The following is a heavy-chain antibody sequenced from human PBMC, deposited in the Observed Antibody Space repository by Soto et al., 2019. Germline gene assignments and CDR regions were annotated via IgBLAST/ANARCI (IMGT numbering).Heavy chain of an antibody. J-gene: IGHJ4*02. Sequence: QVQLQQWGAGLLKPSETLSLTCAVYGGSFSGYHWSWIRQPPGKGLEWIGEINQSGNTDYNASLKGRVTMSVDTSKNQFSLTLSFVTAADTAVYYCARGWPFRSRRWDFWDQGSLVTVSS. D-gene: IGHD6-13*01. CDR2: INQSGNT. CDR1: GGSFSGYH. CDR3: ARGWPFRSRRWDF. V-gene: IGHV4-34*02.